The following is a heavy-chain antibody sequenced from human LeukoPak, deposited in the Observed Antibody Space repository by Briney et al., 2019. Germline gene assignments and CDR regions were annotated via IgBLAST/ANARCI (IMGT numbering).Heavy chain of an antibody. CDR3: AREGYDSNGYPFFDI. D-gene: IGHD3-22*01. CDR2: MNPNRGNT. Sequence: AASVTVSCKASGYTFTTYDINWVRQATGQGLEWMGWMNPNRGNTGYAQKFQGRVTMTRNTSISTAYTELSTLRSEDTAVYYCAREGYDSNGYPFFDIWGQGTMVTASS. J-gene: IGHJ3*02. V-gene: IGHV1-8*01. CDR1: GYTFTTYD.